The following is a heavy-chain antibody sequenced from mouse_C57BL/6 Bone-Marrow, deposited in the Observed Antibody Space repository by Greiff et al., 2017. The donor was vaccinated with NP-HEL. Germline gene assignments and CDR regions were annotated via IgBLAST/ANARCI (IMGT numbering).Heavy chain of an antibody. V-gene: IGHV1-76*01. Sequence: VQLQQSGAELVRPGASVKLSCKASGYTFTDYYINWVKQRPGQGLEWIARIYPGSGNTYYNEKFKGKATLTAEKSSSTAYMQLSSLTSEDSAVYFCARPTVVPGDYWGQGTSVTVSS. CDR2: IYPGSGNT. CDR3: ARPTVVPGDY. J-gene: IGHJ4*01. CDR1: GYTFTDYY. D-gene: IGHD1-1*01.